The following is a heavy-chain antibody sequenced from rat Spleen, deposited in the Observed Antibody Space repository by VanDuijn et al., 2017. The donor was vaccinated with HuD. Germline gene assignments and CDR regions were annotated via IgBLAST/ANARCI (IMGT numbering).Heavy chain of an antibody. D-gene: IGHD1-4*01. V-gene: IGHV5-31*01. CDR2: LSYDGTTT. J-gene: IGHJ2*01. CDR3: ARRHFGYTDYFDY. CDR1: GFTFNNYW. Sequence: EVQLVESGGGLVQPGRSLNLSCVASGFTFNNYWMTWIRQAPGKGLEWVATLSYDGTTTYYRDSVKGRFTISRDVAKSTLFLQMDSLRSEDTATYYCARRHFGYTDYFDYWGQGVMVTVSS.